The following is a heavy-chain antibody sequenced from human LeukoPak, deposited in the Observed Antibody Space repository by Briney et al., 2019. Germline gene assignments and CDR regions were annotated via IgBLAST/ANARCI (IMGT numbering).Heavy chain of an antibody. CDR3: ARYRDYYGPGPVIDY. J-gene: IGHJ4*02. V-gene: IGHV4-34*01. CDR1: GGSFSGYY. CDR2: INHSGST. D-gene: IGHD3-22*01. Sequence: SETLSLTCAVYGGSFSGYYWSWIRQPPGKGLEWIGEINHSGSTNYNPSLKSRVTISVDTSKNQFSLKLSSVTAADTAVYYCARYRDYYGPGPVIDYWGQGTLVTVSS.